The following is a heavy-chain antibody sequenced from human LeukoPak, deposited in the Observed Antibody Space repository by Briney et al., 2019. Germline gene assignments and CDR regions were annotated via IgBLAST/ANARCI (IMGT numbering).Heavy chain of an antibody. V-gene: IGHV1-18*01. CDR2: ISANTGKT. CDR3: AKVAGDRMDY. CDR1: GYSFATYG. D-gene: IGHD6-13*01. Sequence: ASVKVSCKTSGYSFATYGFCWVRQAPGDGLEWMGWISANTGKTSYAQKFQDGVTMTTDTSTTTAYMELRSLRLDDTAVYFCAKVAGDRMDYWGQGTLVTVSS. J-gene: IGHJ4*02.